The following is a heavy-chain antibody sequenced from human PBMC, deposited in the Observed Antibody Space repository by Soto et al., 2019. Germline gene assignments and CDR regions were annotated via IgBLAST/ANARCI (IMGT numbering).Heavy chain of an antibody. CDR1: GYTFSSYD. V-gene: IGHV1-8*02. CDR2: MNPNSGNT. Sequence: ASVKVSCKASGYTFSSYDINWVRQATGQGLEWMGWMNPNSGNTGYAQKFQGRVTMTRNTSISTAYMELSSLRSEDTAVYYCARGRDYYDFWSGYSPIYGMDVWVQGTTVTVSS. J-gene: IGHJ6*02. CDR3: ARGRDYYDFWSGYSPIYGMDV. D-gene: IGHD3-3*01.